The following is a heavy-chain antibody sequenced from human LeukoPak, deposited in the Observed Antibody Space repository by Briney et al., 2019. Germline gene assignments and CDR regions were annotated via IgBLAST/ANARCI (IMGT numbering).Heavy chain of an antibody. V-gene: IGHV4-39*01. CDR3: ARRTIVKYSSSWYRGSFDY. Sequence: PSETLSLTCTVSGGSISSSSYYWGWIRQPPGKGLEWIGSIYYSGSTYYNPSLKSRVTISVDTSKNQFSLKLSSVTAADTAVYYCARRTIVKYSSSWYRGSFDYWGQGTLVTVSS. J-gene: IGHJ4*02. CDR2: IYYSGST. CDR1: GGSISSSSYY. D-gene: IGHD6-13*01.